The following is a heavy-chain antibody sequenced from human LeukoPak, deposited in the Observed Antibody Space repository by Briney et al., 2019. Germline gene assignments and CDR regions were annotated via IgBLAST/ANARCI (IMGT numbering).Heavy chain of an antibody. CDR2: IGDDGSNK. V-gene: IGHV3-33*03. Sequence: GGSLRLFCAASDSIIRHYGMHWLRQAPGKGLEGVSVIGDDGSNKHYADSVKGRFTISRDNSKNTVYLHMDSLRAEDTAVYYCAGGSGYYPLTTYWGQGTLVTVSS. J-gene: IGHJ1*01. CDR1: DSIIRHYG. CDR3: AGGSGYYPLTTY. D-gene: IGHD3-22*01.